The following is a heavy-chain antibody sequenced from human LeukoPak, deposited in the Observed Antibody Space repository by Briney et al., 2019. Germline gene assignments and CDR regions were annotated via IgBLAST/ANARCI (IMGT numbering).Heavy chain of an antibody. Sequence: PSETLSLTCTVPGGSITSGGYYWSWIRQHPGKGLEWIGYIYHTGSTYYNASLKSRISISLDTSKNQFSLKVSSVTAADTAVYYCASAGYSGFDFSFDNWGQGTLVTVSS. D-gene: IGHD5-12*01. CDR1: GGSITSGGYY. CDR2: IYHTGST. J-gene: IGHJ4*02. V-gene: IGHV4-31*03. CDR3: ASAGYSGFDFSFDN.